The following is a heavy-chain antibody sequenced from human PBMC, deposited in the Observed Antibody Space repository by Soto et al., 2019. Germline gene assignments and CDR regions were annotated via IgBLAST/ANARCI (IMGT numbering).Heavy chain of an antibody. CDR2: IYPGDSDT. J-gene: IGHJ6*02. CDR1: GTTHW. Sequence: SLTISWKASGTTHWIGWVRQKPGKGLEWMGIIYPGDSDTKYSPSFQGQVTISVDKYISTAYLHWSSLKASDTATYYCAGLVNDYVGMDVWGLGTTVTVSS. V-gene: IGHV5-51*01. CDR3: AGLVNDYVGMDV.